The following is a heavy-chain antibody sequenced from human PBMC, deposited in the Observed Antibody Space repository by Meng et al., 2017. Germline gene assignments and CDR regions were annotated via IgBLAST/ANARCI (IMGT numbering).Heavy chain of an antibody. J-gene: IGHJ4*02. CDR1: GGSFSGYY. D-gene: IGHD5-18*01. Sequence: QVQLQQWGAVLLKPSETLSLTCAVYGGSFSGYYWSWIRQPPGKGLEWIGEINHSGSTNYNPSLKSRVTISVDTSKNQFSLKLSSVTAADTAVYYCARGGGYSYGFGSIDYWGQGTLVTVSS. CDR3: ARGGGYSYGFGSIDY. CDR2: INHSGST. V-gene: IGHV4-34*01.